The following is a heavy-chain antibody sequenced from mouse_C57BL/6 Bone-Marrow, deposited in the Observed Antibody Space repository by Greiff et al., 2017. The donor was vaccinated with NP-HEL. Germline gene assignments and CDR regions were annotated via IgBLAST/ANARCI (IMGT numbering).Heavy chain of an antibody. D-gene: IGHD1-1*01. V-gene: IGHV1-69*01. CDR3: AREGGSSYYWYFDV. CDR1: GYTFTSYW. CDR2: IDPSDSYT. Sequence: QVQLQQPGAELVMPGASVKLSCKASGYTFTSYWMHWVKQRPGQGLEWIGEIDPSDSYTNYNQKFKGKSTLTVDKSSSTAYMQLSSLTSEDSAVDYGAREGGSSYYWYFDVGGTGTTVTVSS. J-gene: IGHJ1*03.